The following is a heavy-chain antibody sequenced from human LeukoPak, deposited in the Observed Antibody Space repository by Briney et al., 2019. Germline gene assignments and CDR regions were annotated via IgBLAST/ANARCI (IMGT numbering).Heavy chain of an antibody. CDR3: AKEGRSLQTY. J-gene: IGHJ4*02. CDR1: GFTFSSYA. D-gene: IGHD5-24*01. CDR2: IPGSGGAS. V-gene: IGHV3-23*01. Sequence: GGSLRLSCEASGFTFSSYAIRWVRQAPGTGLEWVSSIPGSGGASYYADSVRGRFSISRDSSKNTVYLQMNSLRDEDTAVYYCAKEGRSLQTYWGQGTLVTVSS.